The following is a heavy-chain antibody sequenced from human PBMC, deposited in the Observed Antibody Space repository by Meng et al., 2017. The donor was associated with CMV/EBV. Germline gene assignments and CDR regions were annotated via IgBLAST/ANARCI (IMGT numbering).Heavy chain of an antibody. Sequence: ASVKVSCKASGYTFSNYYMHWVRQAPGQGLEWMGVINPTGGSTNYAQKFQGRVTMTRDTSTSTVYMELSSLRAEDTAVYYCARAWIAAAGTLDYWGQGTLVTVSS. CDR2: INPTGGST. CDR1: GYTFSNYY. J-gene: IGHJ4*02. D-gene: IGHD6-13*01. CDR3: ARAWIAAAGTLDY. V-gene: IGHV1-46*01.